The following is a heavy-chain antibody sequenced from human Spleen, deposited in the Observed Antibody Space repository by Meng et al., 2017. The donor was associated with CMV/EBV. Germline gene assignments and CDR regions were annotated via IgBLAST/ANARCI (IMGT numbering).Heavy chain of an antibody. Sequence: SGFTFSDYYMSWIRQAPGKGLEWVSYISSGGSTIYYADSVKGRFTISRDNAKNSLYLQMNSLRAEDTAVYYCATGAAGHLPYDSFDPWGQGTLVTVSS. V-gene: IGHV3-11*01. J-gene: IGHJ5*02. CDR1: GFTFSDYY. CDR3: ATGAAGHLPYDSFDP. CDR2: ISSGGSTI. D-gene: IGHD3-3*01.